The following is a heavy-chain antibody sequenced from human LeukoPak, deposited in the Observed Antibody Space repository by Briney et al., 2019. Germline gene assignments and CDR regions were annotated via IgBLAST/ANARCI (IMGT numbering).Heavy chain of an antibody. D-gene: IGHD1-26*01. Sequence: ASVKVSCKASGYTFTGYYMHWVRQAPGQGLEWMGWINPNSGGTNYAQKFQGRVTMTRDMSTSTVYMELSSLRSEDTAVYYCASSIAVGATKYYYYYMDVWGKGTTVTVSS. CDR1: GYTFTGYY. J-gene: IGHJ6*03. CDR3: ASSIAVGATKYYYYYMDV. CDR2: INPNSGGT. V-gene: IGHV1-2*02.